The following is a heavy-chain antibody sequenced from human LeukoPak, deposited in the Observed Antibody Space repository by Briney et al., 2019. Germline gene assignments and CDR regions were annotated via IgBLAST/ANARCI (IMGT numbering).Heavy chain of an antibody. J-gene: IGHJ3*02. CDR1: GGSISSDGYC. D-gene: IGHD2-15*01. CDR2: IYYSGTT. V-gene: IGHV4-31*03. Sequence: SETLSLTCTVSGGSISSDGYCWTWIRQHPGKGREWIGYIYYSGTTYYNPSLESRVTLSVDTSKNQFSLRLSSVTAADTAVYYCARYRDSGGRLAFDIWGQGTMATVSS. CDR3: ARYRDSGGRLAFDI.